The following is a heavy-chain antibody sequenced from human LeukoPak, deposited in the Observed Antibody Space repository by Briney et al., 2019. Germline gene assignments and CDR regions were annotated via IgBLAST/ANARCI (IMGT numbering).Heavy chain of an antibody. V-gene: IGHV1-2*06. CDR1: GYTFTGYY. CDR2: INPNSGGT. J-gene: IGHJ4*02. CDR3: ARVRRFPPVVDY. D-gene: IGHD4-23*01. Sequence: ASVKISCKASGYTFTGYYMHWVRQAPGQGLEWMGRINPNSGGTNYAQKFQGRVTMTRDTSISTAYMELSRLRSDDTAVYYCARVRRFPPVVDYWGQGTLVTVSS.